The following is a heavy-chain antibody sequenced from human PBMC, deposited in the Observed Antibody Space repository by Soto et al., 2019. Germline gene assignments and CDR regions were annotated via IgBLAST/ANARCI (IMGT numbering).Heavy chain of an antibody. V-gene: IGHV4-39*01. D-gene: IGHD2-8*01. CDR3: ARLGYCTNGVCYSTSYYYYYGMDV. CDR1: GGSISSSSYY. CDR2: IYYSGST. J-gene: IGHJ6*02. Sequence: PSETLSLTCTVSGGSISSSSYYWGWIRQPPGKGLEWIGSIYYSGSTYYNPSLKSRVTISVDTSKNQFSLKLSSVTAADTAVYYCARLGYCTNGVCYSTSYYYYYGMDVWGQGTTVTVSS.